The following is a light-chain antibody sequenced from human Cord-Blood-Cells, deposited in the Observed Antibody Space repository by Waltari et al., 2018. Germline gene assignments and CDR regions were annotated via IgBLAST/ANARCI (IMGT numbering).Light chain of an antibody. J-gene: IGLJ2*01. CDR3: QVWDSSSDLVV. Sequence: SYVLTQPPSVSVAPGKTARITCGGTNLGSKTVHWYQQKPGQAPVLVVYDDSDRPSGIPERFSGSNSGNTATLTISRVEAGDEADYYCQVWDSSSDLVVFGGGTKLTVL. V-gene: IGLV3-21*03. CDR2: DDS. CDR1: NLGSKT.